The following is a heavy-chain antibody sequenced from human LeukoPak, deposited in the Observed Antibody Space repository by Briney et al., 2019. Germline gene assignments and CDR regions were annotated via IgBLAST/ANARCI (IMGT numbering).Heavy chain of an antibody. Sequence: GSLRLSCAASGFTFDDYGMSWVRQAPGKGLEWVSGINWNGGSTGYADSVKGRFTISRDNAKNSLYLQMNSLRAEDTALYYCARSSSSSGGYYYMDVWGKGTTVTVSS. D-gene: IGHD6-6*01. V-gene: IGHV3-20*04. J-gene: IGHJ6*03. CDR1: GFTFDDYG. CDR2: INWNGGST. CDR3: ARSSSSSGGYYYMDV.